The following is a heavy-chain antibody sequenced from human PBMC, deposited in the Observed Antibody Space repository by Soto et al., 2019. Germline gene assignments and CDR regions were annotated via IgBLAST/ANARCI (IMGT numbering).Heavy chain of an antibody. V-gene: IGHV4-59*11. J-gene: IGHJ4*02. D-gene: IGHD7-27*01. Sequence: QVHLQESGPGLVKPSETLSLTCTVSGGSINNHYWSWIRQPPGKGLEWIGYIYYTVSTNYNPSLKSPVTMSVHTSKTQCSLNLTSLTAADTAIYYCARANWYSEYWGQGTLVTVSS. CDR2: IYYTVST. CDR1: GGSINNHY. CDR3: ARANWYSEY.